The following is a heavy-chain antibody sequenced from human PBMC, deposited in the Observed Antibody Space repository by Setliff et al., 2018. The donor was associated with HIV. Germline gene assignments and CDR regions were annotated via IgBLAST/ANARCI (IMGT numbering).Heavy chain of an antibody. V-gene: IGHV4-4*09. CDR1: GDSIGTYS. CDR3: ARDPPGSYINWFGP. Sequence: PSETLSLTCAVSGDSIGTYSWHWLRQPPGKGLEWIGYIYGSGSTGYNPSLTSRVTMSTDTPNNRFALKLTSVTAADTAVYYCARDPPGSYINWFGPWGQGTLVTVSS. J-gene: IGHJ5*02. D-gene: IGHD1-26*01. CDR2: IYGSGST.